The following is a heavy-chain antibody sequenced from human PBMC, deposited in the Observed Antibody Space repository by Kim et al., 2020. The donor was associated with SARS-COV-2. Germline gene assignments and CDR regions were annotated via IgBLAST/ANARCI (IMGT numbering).Heavy chain of an antibody. CDR2: ISDSGSTR. J-gene: IGHJ4*02. CDR1: GFTLRDYY. V-gene: IGHV3-11*04. CDR3: ARGAHGDY. Sequence: GGSLRLSCTASGFTLRDYYMTWNRQVPGKGLEWVSYISDSGSTRHHADSVRGRFTITRDDAKNSLYLQMDGLRADDTAVYYCARGAHGDYWGQGTPVIVS.